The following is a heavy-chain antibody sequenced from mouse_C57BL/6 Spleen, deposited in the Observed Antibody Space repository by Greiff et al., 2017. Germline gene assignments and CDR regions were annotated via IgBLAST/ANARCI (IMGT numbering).Heavy chain of an antibody. V-gene: IGHV1-50*01. CDR1: GYTFTSYW. Sequence: VQLQQPGAELVKPGASVKLSCKASGYTFTSYWMQWVKQRPGQGLEWIGEIDPSDSYTNYNQKFKGKATLTVDTPSSTAYMQLSSLTSEDSAVYFCARSYSNGGFAYWGQGTLVTVSA. CDR3: ARSYSNGGFAY. D-gene: IGHD2-5*01. CDR2: IDPSDSYT. J-gene: IGHJ3*01.